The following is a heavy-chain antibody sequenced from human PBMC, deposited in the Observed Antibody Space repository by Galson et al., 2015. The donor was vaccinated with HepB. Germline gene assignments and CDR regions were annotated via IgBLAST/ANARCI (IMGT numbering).Heavy chain of an antibody. J-gene: IGHJ4*02. CDR2: IDLDDSET. D-gene: IGHD6-13*01. CDR3: ARLKAVAAAGAGYLDY. CDR1: GLSSGTNW. V-gene: IGHV5-51*03. Sequence: QSGAEVKKPGESLRISCKVSGLSSGTNWIAWVRQMPEEGLELMGIIDLDDSETRYSPSFEGQVTISADGSIDTAYLQWSSLKASDSAIYFCARLKAVAAAGAGYLDYWGQGALITVSS.